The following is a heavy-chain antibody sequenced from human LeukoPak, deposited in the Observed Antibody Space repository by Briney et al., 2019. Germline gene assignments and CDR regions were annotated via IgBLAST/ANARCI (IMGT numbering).Heavy chain of an antibody. CDR2: IYYSGTT. CDR3: ARQPKSCAPGIFITGKACWFDS. CDR1: GYSISSGYY. Sequence: SETLSLTCTVSGYSISSGYYWAWIRRPPGKGPEWIGSIYYSGTTYPNSSLKSRVTISVDTSKNQFSLKLSSVTAADTAVYYCARQPKSCAPGIFITGKACWFDSWGQGTLVTVSP. D-gene: IGHD3-10*01. J-gene: IGHJ5*01. V-gene: IGHV4-38-2*02.